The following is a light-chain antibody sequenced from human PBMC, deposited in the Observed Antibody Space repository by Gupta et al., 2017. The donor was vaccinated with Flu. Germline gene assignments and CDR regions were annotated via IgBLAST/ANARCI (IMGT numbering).Light chain of an antibody. Sequence: QSVLTQPPSVSAAPGQKVTISCSGSSSNVGYNYVSWYQQLPGTAPKLLIYENNKRPSGIPDRFSGSKSGTSATLGITGLQTGDEADYYCGTWDSSLTAVFGGGTKLTVL. V-gene: IGLV1-51*02. CDR3: GTWDSSLTAV. CDR1: SSNVGYNY. CDR2: ENN. J-gene: IGLJ3*02.